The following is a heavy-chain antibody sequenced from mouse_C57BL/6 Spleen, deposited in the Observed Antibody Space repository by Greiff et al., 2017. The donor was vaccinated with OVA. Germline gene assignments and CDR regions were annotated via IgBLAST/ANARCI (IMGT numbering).Heavy chain of an antibody. CDR1: GFNIKDYY. J-gene: IGHJ3*01. CDR2: IDPEDGDT. D-gene: IGHD3-2*02. Sequence: VQLQQSGAELVRPGASVKLSCTASGFNIKDYYMHWVKQRPEQGLEWIGRIDPEDGDTEYAPKFQGKATTTADTSSNTAYLQLSSLTSEDTAVYYCTTSSSGSAWFAYWGQGTLVTVSA. CDR3: TTSSSGSAWFAY. V-gene: IGHV14-1*01.